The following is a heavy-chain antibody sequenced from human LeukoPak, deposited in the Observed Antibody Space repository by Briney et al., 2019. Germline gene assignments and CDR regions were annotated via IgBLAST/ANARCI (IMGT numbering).Heavy chain of an antibody. D-gene: IGHD5-24*01. CDR3: ARSGRWLQLREFDY. CDR2: IYYSGST. J-gene: IGHJ4*02. V-gene: IGHV4-59*08. Sequence: PSETLSLTCTVSGGSISSYYWSWIRQPPGKGLEGIGYIYYSGSTNYNPSLKSRVTISVDTSKNQFSLKLSSVTAADTAVYYCARSGRWLQLREFDYWGQGTLVTVSS. CDR1: GGSISSYY.